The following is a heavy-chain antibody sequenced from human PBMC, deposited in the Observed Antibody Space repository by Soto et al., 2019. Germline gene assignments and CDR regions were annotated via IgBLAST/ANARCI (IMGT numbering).Heavy chain of an antibody. V-gene: IGHV1-3*01. J-gene: IGHJ5*02. D-gene: IGHD3-10*01. CDR2: INPGNGNT. CDR1: GYTFTSYA. CDR3: ARGFRGFDP. Sequence: ASVKVSCKASGYTFTSYAMHWVRQAPGQRLEWMGWINPGNGNTKYSQRFQGRVTINPDTSKNQFSLQPNSMTPEDTAVYYCARGFRGFDPWGQGTLVTVSS.